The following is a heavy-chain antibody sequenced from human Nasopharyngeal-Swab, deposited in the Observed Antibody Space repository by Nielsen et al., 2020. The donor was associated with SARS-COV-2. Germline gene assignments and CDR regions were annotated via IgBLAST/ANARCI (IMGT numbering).Heavy chain of an antibody. V-gene: IGHV4-59*01. CDR3: ARVRGITMIQGAYYFDN. J-gene: IGHJ4*02. D-gene: IGHD3-10*01. CDR2: IHDSGNT. Sequence: WIRQPPGKGLEWIGYIHDSGNTNYNPILKSRVTISVDTSNNQFSLTLNSVTAADTAVYYCARVRGITMIQGAYYFDNWGQGTLVTVSS.